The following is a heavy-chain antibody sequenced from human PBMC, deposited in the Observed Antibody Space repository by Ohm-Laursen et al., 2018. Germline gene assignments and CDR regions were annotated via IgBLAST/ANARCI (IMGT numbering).Heavy chain of an antibody. J-gene: IGHJ4*02. CDR3: AKAGHYYYDSSGFDY. CDR2: ISGSGGST. Sequence: SLRLSCSASGFTFSNYAMSWVRQAPGKGLEFVSAISGSGGSTYYADSVKGRFTISRDNSKNTLYLQMNSLRAEDTALYYCAKAGHYYYDSSGFDYWGQGTLVTVSS. D-gene: IGHD3-22*01. CDR1: GFTFSNYA. V-gene: IGHV3-23*01.